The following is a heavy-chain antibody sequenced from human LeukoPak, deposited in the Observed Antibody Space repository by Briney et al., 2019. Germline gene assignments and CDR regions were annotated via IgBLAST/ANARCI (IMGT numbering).Heavy chain of an antibody. Sequence: SETLSLTCAVYGGSFSGYYWSWIRQPPGKGLEWIGEINHSGSTNYNPSLKSRVTISVDTSKNQFSLKLSSVTAADTAVYYCARHISPYSSSWYRGGHFDYWGQGTLVTVSS. D-gene: IGHD6-13*01. V-gene: IGHV4-34*01. CDR2: INHSGST. J-gene: IGHJ4*02. CDR1: GGSFSGYY. CDR3: ARHISPYSSSWYRGGHFDY.